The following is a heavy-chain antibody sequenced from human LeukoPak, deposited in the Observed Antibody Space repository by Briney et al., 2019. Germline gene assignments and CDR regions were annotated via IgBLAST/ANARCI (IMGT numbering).Heavy chain of an antibody. CDR1: GGSINKYY. CDR3: ARGEWDNLFDY. Sequence: KASETLSHTRTVSGGSINKYYWTCIRHPPGKGREWIGYIHCSTSTNSTPSLNSRVTISVATSKYQFSLKLSSVTAADTAVYYCARGEWDNLFDYWGQGTLVTVSS. V-gene: IGHV4-59*01. CDR2: IHCSTST. D-gene: IGHD1/OR15-1a*01. J-gene: IGHJ4*02.